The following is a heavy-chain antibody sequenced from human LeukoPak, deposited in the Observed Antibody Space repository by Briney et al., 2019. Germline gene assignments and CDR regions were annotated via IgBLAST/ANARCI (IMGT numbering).Heavy chain of an antibody. CDR2: INPNSGGT. CDR3: ASGSNIRFLEWSPFDY. V-gene: IGHV1-2*02. J-gene: IGHJ4*02. CDR1: GYTFTGYY. D-gene: IGHD3-3*01. Sequence: ASVKVSCKASGYTFTGYYMHWVRQAPGQGLEWMGWINPNSGGTNYAQKFQGRVTMTRDTSSSTAYMELSRLRSDDTAVYYCASGSNIRFLEWSPFDYWGQGTLVTVSS.